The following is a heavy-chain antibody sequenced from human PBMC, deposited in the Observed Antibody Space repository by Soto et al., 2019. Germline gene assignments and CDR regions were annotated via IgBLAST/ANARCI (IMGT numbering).Heavy chain of an antibody. Sequence: LRLSCAPSGFIFSNYSMHSVRQAPGKGLEGVAVISYDGSNKYYADYVKGPFTISRANYKNTLFLEMNSLRVEDTAFFYCAREKGIRAAALWPDYWGQGTLVTVSS. V-gene: IGHV3-30-3*01. CDR1: GFIFSNYS. CDR2: ISYDGSNK. J-gene: IGHJ4*02. D-gene: IGHD2-2*01. CDR3: AREKGIRAAALWPDY.